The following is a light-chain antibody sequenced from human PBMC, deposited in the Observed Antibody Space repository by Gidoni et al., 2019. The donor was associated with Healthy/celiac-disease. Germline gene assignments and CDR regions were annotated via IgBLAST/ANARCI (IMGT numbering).Light chain of an antibody. V-gene: IGKV3-20*01. CDR1: QHVSSSY. CDR2: GAS. CDR3: QQYGRSPDMCS. J-gene: IGKJ2*04. Sequence: EILLTHYPGTLSLSQGEKATLSCRASQHVSSSYLACYQQKPDQAPRLPLYGASSRATGIPDRFSGSGSGTDLTLTISRLEPEDFAASYFQQYGRSPDMCSFGQGTKLEIK.